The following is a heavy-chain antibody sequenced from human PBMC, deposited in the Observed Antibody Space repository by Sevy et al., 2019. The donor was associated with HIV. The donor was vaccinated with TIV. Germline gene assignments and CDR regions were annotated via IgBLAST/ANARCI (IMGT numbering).Heavy chain of an antibody. CDR1: GFTFSSYA. V-gene: IGHV3-30-3*01. CDR2: ISYDGSNK. CDR3: ARASFDGSYDY. Sequence: GGSLRLSCAASGFTFSSYAMHWVRQAPGKGLEWVAVISYDGSNKYYADSVKGRFTISRDNSKNTLYLQMNSLRAEDTAVYYCARASFDGSYDYWGQGTLATVSS. D-gene: IGHD1-26*01. J-gene: IGHJ4*02.